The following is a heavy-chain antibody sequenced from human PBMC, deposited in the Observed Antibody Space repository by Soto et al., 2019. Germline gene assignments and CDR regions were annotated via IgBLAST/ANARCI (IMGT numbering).Heavy chain of an antibody. CDR2: INHSGST. V-gene: IGHV4-34*01. J-gene: IGHJ6*02. D-gene: IGHD2-15*01. CDR1: GGSFSGYY. Sequence: SETLSLTCAVYGGSFSGYYWSWIRQPPGKGLEWIGEINHSGSTNYNPSLKSRVTISVDTSKNQFSLKLSSVTAADTAVYYCARVLNCSGGSCYSLLYYYYYGKDVWGQGTTVTVSS. CDR3: ARVLNCSGGSCYSLLYYYYYGKDV.